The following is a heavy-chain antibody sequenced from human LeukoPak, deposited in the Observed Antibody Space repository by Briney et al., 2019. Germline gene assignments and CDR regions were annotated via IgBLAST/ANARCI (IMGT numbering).Heavy chain of an antibody. CDR1: GGSISSYY. Sequence: SETLSLTCTVSGGSISSYYWSWLRQTPGKGLEWIGYIYYSGSTNYNPSLKSRVTISVDTSKNQFSLKLSSVTAADTAVYYCATCSSTSCLPFWSGYDRPHTPIYYYYYMDVWGKGTTVTVSS. J-gene: IGHJ6*03. CDR2: IYYSGST. CDR3: ATCSSTSCLPFWSGYDRPHTPIYYYYYMDV. V-gene: IGHV4-59*01. D-gene: IGHD2-2*01.